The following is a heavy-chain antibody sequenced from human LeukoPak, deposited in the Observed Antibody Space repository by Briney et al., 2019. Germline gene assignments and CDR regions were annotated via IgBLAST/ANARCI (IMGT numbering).Heavy chain of an antibody. CDR2: IYYSGST. Sequence: PSETLSLTCTVSGGSISSYYWSWIRQPPGKGLEWIGYIYYSGSTNYNPSLKSRVTISVDTSKNQFSLKLSYVTAADTAVYYCAGLGIDAFDIWGQGTMVTVSS. CDR1: GGSISSYY. CDR3: AGLGIDAFDI. J-gene: IGHJ3*02. D-gene: IGHD6-13*01. V-gene: IGHV4-59*01.